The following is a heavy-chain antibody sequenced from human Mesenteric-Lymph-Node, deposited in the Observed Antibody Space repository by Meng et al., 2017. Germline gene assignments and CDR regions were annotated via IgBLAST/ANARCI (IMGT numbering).Heavy chain of an antibody. J-gene: IGHJ6*02. CDR3: ARAEGGFGELLRKHWGYYGMDV. CDR2: IIPIFGTA. D-gene: IGHD3-10*01. Sequence: SVKVSCKASGGTFSSYAISWVRQAPGQGLEWMGGIIPIFGTANYAQKFQGRVTITADESTSTAYMELSSLRSEDTAVYYCARAEGGFGELLRKHWGYYGMDVWGQGTTVTVSS. CDR1: GGTFSSYA. V-gene: IGHV1-69*13.